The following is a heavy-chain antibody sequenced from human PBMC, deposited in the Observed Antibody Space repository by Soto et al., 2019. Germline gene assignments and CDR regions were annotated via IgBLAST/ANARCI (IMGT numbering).Heavy chain of an antibody. D-gene: IGHD3-10*01. V-gene: IGHV4-30-4*01. CDR1: GGSISSGDYY. CDR3: ARSSYYYGSGSYRFDY. Sequence: SETLSLTCTVSGGSISSGDYYWSWIRQPPGKGLEWIGYIYYSGSTYYNPSLKSRVTISVDTSKNQFSLKLSSVTAADTAVYYCARSSYYYGSGSYRFDYWGQGTLVTVSS. J-gene: IGHJ4*02. CDR2: IYYSGST.